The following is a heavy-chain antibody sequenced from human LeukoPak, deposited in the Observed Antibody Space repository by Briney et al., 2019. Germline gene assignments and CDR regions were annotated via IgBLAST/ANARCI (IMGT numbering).Heavy chain of an antibody. CDR2: ISTSGST. V-gene: IGHV4-61*02. CDR3: ASDTLGYCSSTSCYQDY. CDR1: GGSISSGRYY. D-gene: IGHD2-2*01. Sequence: PSETLSLTCTVSGGSISSGRYYWTWIRQPAGTGLEWIGRISTSGSTNYNPSLKSRVTISVDTSKNQFSLKLSSVTAADTAVYYCASDTLGYCSSTSCYQDYWGQGTLVTVSS. J-gene: IGHJ4*02.